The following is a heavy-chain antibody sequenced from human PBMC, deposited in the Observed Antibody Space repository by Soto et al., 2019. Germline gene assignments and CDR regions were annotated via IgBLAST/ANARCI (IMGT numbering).Heavy chain of an antibody. J-gene: IGHJ6*02. CDR1: GYTFSRYG. V-gene: IGHV1-18*01. CDR3: SKNAHPPNYSSSLDP. D-gene: IGHD2-2*01. Sequence: QGQLVQSGGEVKKSGASVKVSCKASGYTFSRYGISWVRQAPGQGLEWMGWISGYNGDTNYAQKFQGRVTITIDTCTTTQYMEATILSSDAAGVYYCSKNAHPPNYSSSLDPWGQATTVTVSS. CDR2: ISGYNGDT.